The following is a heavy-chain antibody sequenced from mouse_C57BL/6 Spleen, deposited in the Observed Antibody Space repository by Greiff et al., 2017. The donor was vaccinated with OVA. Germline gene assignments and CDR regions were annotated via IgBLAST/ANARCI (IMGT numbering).Heavy chain of an antibody. J-gene: IGHJ3*01. CDR2: ISDGGSYT. CDR1: GFTFSSYA. D-gene: IGHD2-4*01. CDR3: ARDDYDAY. V-gene: IGHV5-4*01. Sequence: EVKVVESGGGLVKPGGSLKLSCAASGFTFSSYAMSWVRQTPEKRLEWVATISDGGSYTYYPDNVKGRFTISRDNAKNNLYLQMSHLKSEDTAMYYCARDDYDAYWGQGTLVTVSA.